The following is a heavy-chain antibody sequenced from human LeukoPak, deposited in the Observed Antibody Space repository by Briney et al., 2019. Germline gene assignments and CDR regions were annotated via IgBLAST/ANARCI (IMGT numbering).Heavy chain of an antibody. V-gene: IGHV4-61*01. CDR3: ARLYCSSTSCYVGGYFDY. Sequence: SETLSLTCTVSGGSVSSGSYYWSWIRQPPGKGLEWIGYIYYSGSTNYNPSLKSRVTISVDTSKNQFSLKLSLVTAADTAVYYCARLYCSSTSCYVGGYFDYWGQGTLVTASS. J-gene: IGHJ4*02. CDR1: GGSVSSGSYY. CDR2: IYYSGST. D-gene: IGHD2-2*01.